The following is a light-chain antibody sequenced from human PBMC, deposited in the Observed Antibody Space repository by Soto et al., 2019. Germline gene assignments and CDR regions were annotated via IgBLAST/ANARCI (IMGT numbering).Light chain of an antibody. CDR2: GAS. Sequence: ETLLTQSPATLSLSPGDRATLSCRASQSVNNFLAWYQQKPGQAPRLLIYGASNRATGIPDRFSGSGSGTDFTLTISRLEPEDFAVYYCQQYGSSGTFGQGTKVEIK. CDR3: QQYGSSGT. J-gene: IGKJ1*01. CDR1: QSVNNF. V-gene: IGKV3-20*01.